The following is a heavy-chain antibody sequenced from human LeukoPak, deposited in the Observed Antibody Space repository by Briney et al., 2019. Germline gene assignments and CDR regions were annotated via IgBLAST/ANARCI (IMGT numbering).Heavy chain of an antibody. CDR3: AELGITMIGGV. J-gene: IGHJ6*04. CDR2: ISDSGRT. Sequence: MPGGSLRLSCAGSGFSVTTYYMTWVRQAPGKGLESVSAISDSGRTYYADSVKGRFTISRDNAKNSLYLQMNSLRAEDTAVYYCAELGITMIGGVWGKGTTVTISS. CDR1: GFSVTTYY. V-gene: IGHV3-69-1*02. D-gene: IGHD3-22*01.